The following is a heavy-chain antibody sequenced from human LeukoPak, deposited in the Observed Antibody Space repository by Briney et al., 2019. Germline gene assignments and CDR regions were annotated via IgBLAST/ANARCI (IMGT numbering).Heavy chain of an antibody. CDR2: ISSSGSTI. V-gene: IGHV3-48*03. CDR1: GFTFSSYE. D-gene: IGHD3-10*01. CDR3: ARTHLGGEVDY. J-gene: IGHJ4*02. Sequence: GGSLRPSCAASGFTFSSYEMNWVRQAPGKGLEWVSYISSSGSTIYYADSVKGRFTISRDNAKNSLYLQMNSLRAEDTAVYYCARTHLGGEVDYWGQGTLVTVSS.